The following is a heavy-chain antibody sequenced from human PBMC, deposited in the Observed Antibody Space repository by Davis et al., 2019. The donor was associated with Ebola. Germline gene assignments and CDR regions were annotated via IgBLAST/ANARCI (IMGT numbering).Heavy chain of an antibody. CDR1: GGSFSGYY. CDR3: ARGLAALDY. J-gene: IGHJ4*02. Sequence: MPGGSLRLSCAVYGGSFSGYYWSWIRQPPGKGLEWIGEINHSGSTNYNPSLKSRVTISVDTSKNQFSLKLSSVTAADTAVYYCARGLAALDYWGQGTLVTVSS. V-gene: IGHV4-34*01. CDR2: INHSGST.